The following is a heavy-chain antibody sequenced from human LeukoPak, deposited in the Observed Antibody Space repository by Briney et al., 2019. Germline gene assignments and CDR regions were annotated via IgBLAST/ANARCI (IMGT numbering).Heavy chain of an antibody. Sequence: GGSLRLSCAASGFIFTNYWMHWVRQAPGKGLEWVSYSSSNGRTVYYADSVKGRFTVSRDNAKNTLYLQMNSLRAEDTAVYYCGRDRGSGPRDAFDIWGQGTMVTVSS. CDR2: SSSNGRTV. D-gene: IGHD3-16*01. CDR1: GFIFTNYW. V-gene: IGHV3-48*04. CDR3: GRDRGSGPRDAFDI. J-gene: IGHJ3*02.